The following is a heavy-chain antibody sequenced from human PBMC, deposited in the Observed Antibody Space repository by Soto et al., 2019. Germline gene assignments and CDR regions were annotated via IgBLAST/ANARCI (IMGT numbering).Heavy chain of an antibody. D-gene: IGHD5-18*01. V-gene: IGHV1-69*02. CDR3: ARVVDTAMIYNWFDP. J-gene: IGHJ5*02. Sequence: SVKVSCKASGGTFSSYTISWVRQAPGQGLEWMGRIIPILGIANYAQKFQGRVTITADKSTSTAYMELSSLRSEDAAVYYCARVVDTAMIYNWFDPWGQGALVTVSS. CDR1: GGTFSSYT. CDR2: IIPILGIA.